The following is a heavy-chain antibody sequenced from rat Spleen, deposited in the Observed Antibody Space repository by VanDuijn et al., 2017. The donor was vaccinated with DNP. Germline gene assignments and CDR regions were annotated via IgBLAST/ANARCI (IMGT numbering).Heavy chain of an antibody. CDR2: INKDSRTI. V-gene: IGHV4-2*01. D-gene: IGHD1-4*01. CDR1: GFNFNDYW. Sequence: EVKLVESGGGLVQPGRSLKLSCAASGFNFNDYWMGWVRQAPGKGLESIGEINKDSRTIKYSPSLKDKCTISRDNAQNTLYLQMSKLGSEDTAIYYCGRERSGVDYWGQGVMVTVSS. CDR3: GRERSGVDY. J-gene: IGHJ2*01.